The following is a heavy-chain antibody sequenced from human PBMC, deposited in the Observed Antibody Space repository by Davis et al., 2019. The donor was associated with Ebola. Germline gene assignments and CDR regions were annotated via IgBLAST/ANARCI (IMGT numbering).Heavy chain of an antibody. CDR3: ARLSSTSSS. Sequence: GESLKISCAASGFTFSSYWMSWVRQAPGKGLEWVANIKQDGSEKYYVDSVKGRSTISRDNAKNSLFLQMNSLSAEDTALYYCARLSSTSSSWGQGTLVTVSS. D-gene: IGHD6-6*01. CDR1: GFTFSSYW. CDR2: IKQDGSEK. J-gene: IGHJ5*02. V-gene: IGHV3-7*01.